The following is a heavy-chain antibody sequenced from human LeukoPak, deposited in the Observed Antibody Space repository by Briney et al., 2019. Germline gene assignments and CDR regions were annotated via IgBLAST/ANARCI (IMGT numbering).Heavy chain of an antibody. CDR1: NNTLSNNG. CDR3: ARESIDTAQYYFDY. J-gene: IGHJ4*02. D-gene: IGHD5-18*01. CDR2: TSGYNTYT. V-gene: IGHV1-18*01. Sequence: ASVKVSCKASNNTLSNNGITWVRQAPGQGLEWMGWTSGYNTYTTYAQKFQDRVTMTKDTSTSTAYMEMRSLRSDDTAVYYCARESIDTAQYYFDYWGQGTLVTVSS.